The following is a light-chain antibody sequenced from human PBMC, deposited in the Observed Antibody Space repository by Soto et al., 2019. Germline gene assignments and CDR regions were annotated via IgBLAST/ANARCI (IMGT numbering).Light chain of an antibody. V-gene: IGKV3-15*01. CDR2: GAA. J-gene: IGKJ1*01. Sequence: EIVMTQSPAPLSLSPGERATLSCRASQSVFSSLAWYQQKPGQAPRLLIYGAATRATGIPARFSGSGSGTEFTLTISSLQSEDFGVYYCQQYHNWPAFGQGTKVDIK. CDR1: QSVFSS. CDR3: QQYHNWPA.